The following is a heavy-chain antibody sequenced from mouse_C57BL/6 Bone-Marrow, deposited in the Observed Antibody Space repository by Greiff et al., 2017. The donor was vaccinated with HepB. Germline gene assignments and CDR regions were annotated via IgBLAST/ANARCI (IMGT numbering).Heavy chain of an antibody. D-gene: IGHD1-1*01. CDR3: TTFYYYGSNFDY. CDR1: GFNIKDDY. J-gene: IGHJ2*01. CDR2: IDPENGDT. V-gene: IGHV14-4*01. Sequence: VQLQQSGAELVRPGASVKLSCTASGFNIKDDYMHWVKQRPEHGLEWIGWIDPENGDTEYASKFQGKATITADTSSNTAYLQLSSLTSEDTAVYYCTTFYYYGSNFDYWGQGTTLTVSS.